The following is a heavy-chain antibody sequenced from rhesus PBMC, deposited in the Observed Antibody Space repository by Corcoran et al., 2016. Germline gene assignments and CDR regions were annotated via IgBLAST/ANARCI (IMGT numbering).Heavy chain of an antibody. CDR1: GASISSNY. D-gene: IGHD6-31*01. J-gene: IGHJ1*01. CDR2: IYGRGGST. Sequence: QVQLQESGPGLVKPSETLPLTCAVSGASISSNYWSWIRQAPGKGLEWIGRIYGRGGSTASNPSLKSRVTISIATAKNQFSLKLSSVTAAGTAVYYCASGSGWYLGYFEFWGQGALVTVSS. V-gene: IGHV4S2*01. CDR3: ASGSGWYLGYFEF.